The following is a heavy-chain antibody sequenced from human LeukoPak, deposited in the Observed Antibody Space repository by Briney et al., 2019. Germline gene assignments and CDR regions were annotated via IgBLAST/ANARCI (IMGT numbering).Heavy chain of an antibody. CDR1: GFTFSRYW. CDR2: INSDGSST. D-gene: IGHD4-11*01. Sequence: PGGSLRLSCAASGFTFSRYWMHWVHQAPGKGLVWVSRINSDGSSTSYADSVRGRITISRDNAKNTLYLQMSSLRAEDTAVYYCAGGSEIYSWFDPWGQGTLVTVSS. V-gene: IGHV3-74*01. CDR3: AGGSEIYSWFDP. J-gene: IGHJ5*02.